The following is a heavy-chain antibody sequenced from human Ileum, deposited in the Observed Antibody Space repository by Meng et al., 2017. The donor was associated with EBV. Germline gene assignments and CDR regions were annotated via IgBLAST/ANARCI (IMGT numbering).Heavy chain of an antibody. CDR3: ARTNYDSSGYYNWFDP. V-gene: IGHV4-61*01. D-gene: IGHD3-22*01. J-gene: IGHJ5*02. CDR1: GGSVSSGSYY. Sequence: QVQVQESGPGLVKPSXXLXLTCTXXGGSVSSGSYYWSWIRQPPGKGLEWIGYIYYSGSTNYNPSLKSRVTISVDTSKNQFSLKLSSVTAADTAVYYCARTNYDSSGYYNWFDPWGQGTMVTVSS. CDR2: IYYSGST.